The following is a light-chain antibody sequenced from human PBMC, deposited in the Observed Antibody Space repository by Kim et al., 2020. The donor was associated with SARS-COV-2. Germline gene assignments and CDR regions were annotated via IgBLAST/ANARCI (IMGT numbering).Light chain of an antibody. CDR3: QQLNSYPWT. V-gene: IGKV1-9*01. CDR2: AAS. CDR1: QGIGSY. Sequence: IQLTQSPSSLSASVGDRVTITCRASQGIGSYLAWYQQKPGKAPKLLIHAASTLQSGVPSRFSGSGSGTDFTLTISSLQSEDFATYYCQQLNSYPWTFGQGTKVDIK. J-gene: IGKJ1*01.